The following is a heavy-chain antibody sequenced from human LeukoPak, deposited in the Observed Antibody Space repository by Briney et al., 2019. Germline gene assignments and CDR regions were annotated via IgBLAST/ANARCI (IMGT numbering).Heavy chain of an antibody. CDR2: ISYDGSNK. V-gene: IGHV3-30*18. CDR3: AKDHIAAAGTLQH. Sequence: GGSLRLSCAASGFTFSSYGMHWVRQAPGKGLEWVAVISYDGSNKYYADSVKGRFTISRDNSKNTLDLQMNSLRAEDTAVYYCAKDHIAAAGTLQHWGQGTLVTVSS. J-gene: IGHJ1*01. D-gene: IGHD6-13*01. CDR1: GFTFSSYG.